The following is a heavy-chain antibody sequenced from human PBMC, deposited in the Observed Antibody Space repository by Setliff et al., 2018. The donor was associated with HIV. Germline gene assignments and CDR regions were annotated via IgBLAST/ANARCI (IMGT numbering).Heavy chain of an antibody. D-gene: IGHD3-22*01. CDR1: GASISSSSHH. Sequence: ASETLSLTCTVSGASISSSSHHWAWIRQPPGKGLEYIGNIYYSGSTYYNPSLKTRVTISVDGSKNQFSLKLKSVTAADTAVYYCAAGLHYYDSTGYPLTFDYWGQGALVTVSS. V-gene: IGHV4-39*01. CDR3: AAGLHYYDSTGYPLTFDY. CDR2: IYYSGST. J-gene: IGHJ4*02.